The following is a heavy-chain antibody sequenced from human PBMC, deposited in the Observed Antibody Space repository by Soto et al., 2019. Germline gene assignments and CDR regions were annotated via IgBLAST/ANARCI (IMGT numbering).Heavy chain of an antibody. Sequence: SETLSLTCAVYGGSFSGYYWSWIRQPPGKGLEWIGEINHSGSTNHNPSLKSRVTISVDTSKNQFSLKLSSVTAADTAVYYCARGRETVVGKLLAYYFDYWGQGTLVTVSS. J-gene: IGHJ4*02. CDR1: GGSFSGYY. CDR2: INHSGST. V-gene: IGHV4-34*01. D-gene: IGHD2-15*01. CDR3: ARGRETVVGKLLAYYFDY.